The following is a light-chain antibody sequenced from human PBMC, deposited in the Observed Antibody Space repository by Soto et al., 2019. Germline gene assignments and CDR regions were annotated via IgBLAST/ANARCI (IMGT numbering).Light chain of an antibody. V-gene: IGKV1-5*01. J-gene: IGKJ3*01. CDR1: QSVSTC. Sequence: DIEMTQSPSTLSASLGERVTITCRASQSVSTCLAWYQQKPGKAPRVLIYHASSIDTGIPSRFIGSGSGTEFTLTISSLQSDDFAIYYCQQYNNWPLTFGPGTKVDVK. CDR2: HAS. CDR3: QQYNNWPLT.